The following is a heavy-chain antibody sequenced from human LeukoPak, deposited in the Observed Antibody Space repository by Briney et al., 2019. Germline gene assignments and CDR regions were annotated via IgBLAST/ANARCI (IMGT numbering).Heavy chain of an antibody. J-gene: IGHJ4*02. Sequence: SETLSLTCTVSGGSISSYYWSWIRQPAGKGLEWIGRIYTSGSTNYNPSLKSRVTMSVDTSKNQFSLKLSSVTAADTAVYYCASYYYDSSGYYAVYWGQGTLVTVSS. CDR1: GGSISSYY. CDR2: IYTSGST. CDR3: ASYYYDSSGYYAVY. V-gene: IGHV4-4*07. D-gene: IGHD3-22*01.